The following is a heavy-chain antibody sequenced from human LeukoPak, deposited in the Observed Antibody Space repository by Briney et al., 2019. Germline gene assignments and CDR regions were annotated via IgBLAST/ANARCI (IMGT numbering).Heavy chain of an antibody. D-gene: IGHD5-12*01. CDR3: AKVEVATIGYYYYYYGMDV. V-gene: IGHV3-23*01. Sequence: GGSLRLSCVASGFNFNTHWMSWVRQAPGKGLEWVSAISGSGGSTYYADSVKGRFTISRDNSKNTLYLQMNSLRAEDTAVYYCAKVEVATIGYYYYYYGMDVWGQGTTVTVSS. J-gene: IGHJ6*02. CDR2: ISGSGGST. CDR1: GFNFNTHW.